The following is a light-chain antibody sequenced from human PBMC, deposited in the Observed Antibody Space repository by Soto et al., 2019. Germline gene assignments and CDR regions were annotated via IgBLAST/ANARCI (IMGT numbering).Light chain of an antibody. V-gene: IGKV3-11*01. CDR2: NAY. J-gene: IGKJ5*01. Sequence: EIGFTQSPATLSLSPGERARLSCRASQSVSSYLAWYQQKPGQAPRLLIYNAYNRATGIPPRFSGSGSGTDFTLTISSLEPEDSAVYYCQQRHMWPITFGQGTRLEIK. CDR1: QSVSSY. CDR3: QQRHMWPIT.